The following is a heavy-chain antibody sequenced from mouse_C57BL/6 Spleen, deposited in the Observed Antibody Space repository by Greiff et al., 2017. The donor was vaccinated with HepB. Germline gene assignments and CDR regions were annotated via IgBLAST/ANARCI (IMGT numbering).Heavy chain of an antibody. J-gene: IGHJ2*01. Sequence: EVKLMESEGGLVQPGRSMKLSCTASGFTFSDYYMAWVRQVPEKGLEWVANINYDGSSTYYLDSLKSRFIISRDNAKNILYLQMSSLKSEDTATYYCARDGGGLPYFDYWGQGTTLTVSS. CDR3: ARDGGGLPYFDY. CDR1: GFTFSDYY. CDR2: INYDGSST. V-gene: IGHV5-16*01. D-gene: IGHD2-2*01.